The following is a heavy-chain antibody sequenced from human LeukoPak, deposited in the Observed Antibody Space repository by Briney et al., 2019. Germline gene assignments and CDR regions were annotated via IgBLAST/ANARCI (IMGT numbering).Heavy chain of an antibody. V-gene: IGHV3-23*01. J-gene: IGHJ5*01. Sequence: PGGSLRLSCVVSGFTFSSYAMSWVRQAPGEGLEWVSDISGSGGSTYYADSVKGRFTISRDNTKNTLYLQMNSLRAEDTAVYYCAKDRHAPGRYCSSTSCFPFDSWGQGTLVTVSS. CDR2: ISGSGGST. CDR3: AKDRHAPGRYCSSTSCFPFDS. D-gene: IGHD2-2*01. CDR1: GFTFSSYA.